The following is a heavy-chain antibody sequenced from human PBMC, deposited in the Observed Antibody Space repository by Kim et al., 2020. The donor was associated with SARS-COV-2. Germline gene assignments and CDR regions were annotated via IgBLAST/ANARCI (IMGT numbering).Heavy chain of an antibody. CDR3: ARQKSGSYES. CDR2: TT. V-gene: IGHV4-39*01. D-gene: IGHD1-26*01. Sequence: TTFYNPSLKSRVTISVDTSKNQFSLKLSSVTAADTAVYYCARQKSGSYESWGQGTLVTVSS. J-gene: IGHJ5*02.